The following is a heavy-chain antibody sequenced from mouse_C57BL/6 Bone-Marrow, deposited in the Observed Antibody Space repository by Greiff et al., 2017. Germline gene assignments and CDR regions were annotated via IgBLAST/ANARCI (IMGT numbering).Heavy chain of an antibody. CDR3: ARGGYYGSYWYFDV. J-gene: IGHJ1*03. CDR2: INPYNGDT. CDR1: GYSFTGYF. D-gene: IGHD1-1*01. V-gene: IGHV1-20*01. Sequence: EVQVVESGPELVKPGDSVKISCKASGYSFTGYFMNWVMQSHGKSLEWIGRINPYNGDTFYNQKFKGKATLTVDKSSSTAHMELRSLTSEDSAVYYCARGGYYGSYWYFDVWGTGTTVTVSS.